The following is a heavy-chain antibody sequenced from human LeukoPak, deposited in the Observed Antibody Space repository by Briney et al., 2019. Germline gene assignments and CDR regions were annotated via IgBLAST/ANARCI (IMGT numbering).Heavy chain of an antibody. CDR3: ARANTRGYSYGYGFDY. D-gene: IGHD5-18*01. CDR1: GYTFTGCY. CDR2: INPNSGGT. J-gene: IGHJ4*02. Sequence: ASVKVSCKASGYTFTGCYMHWVRQAPGQGLEWMGWINPNSGGTNYAQKFQGRVTMTRDTSISTAYMELSRLRSDDTAVYYCARANTRGYSYGYGFDYWGQGTLVTVSS. V-gene: IGHV1-2*02.